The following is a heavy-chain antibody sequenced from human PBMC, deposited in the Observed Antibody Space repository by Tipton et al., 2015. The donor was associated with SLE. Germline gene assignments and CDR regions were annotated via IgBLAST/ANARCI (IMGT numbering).Heavy chain of an antibody. CDR2: IYTSGST. CDR3: ASADFPGY. J-gene: IGHJ4*02. Sequence: TLSLTCTVSGGSVSSGSYYWSWIRQPPGKGLEWIGYIYTSGSTNYNPSLKSRVTISVDTSKNQFSLKLSSVTAADTAVYYCASADFPGYWGQGTLVTVSS. D-gene: IGHD3-3*01. CDR1: GGSVSSGSYY. V-gene: IGHV4-61*01.